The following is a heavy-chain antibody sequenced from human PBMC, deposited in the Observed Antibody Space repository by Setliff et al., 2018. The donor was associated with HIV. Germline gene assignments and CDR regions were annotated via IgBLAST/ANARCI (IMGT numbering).Heavy chain of an antibody. CDR3: ARALANWVGRRAFDI. CDR2: IDHSGST. Sequence: PSETLSFTCAVYDGSFSGYYWSWIRQPPGKGLEWIGEIDHSGSTNYNPSLKGRVTISVDTSKKQFSLRLSSVTAADTAVYFCARALANWVGRRAFDIWGQGTMVTVSS. J-gene: IGHJ3*02. D-gene: IGHD1-1*01. CDR1: DGSFSGYY. V-gene: IGHV4-34*01.